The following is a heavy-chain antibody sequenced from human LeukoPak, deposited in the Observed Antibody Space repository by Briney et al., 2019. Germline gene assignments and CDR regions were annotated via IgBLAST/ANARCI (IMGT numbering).Heavy chain of an antibody. Sequence: GGSLRLSCAASGFTFSSFWMTWVRQAPGKGLEWVSYIRQDGSEKNYVDSVEGRFTISRDNAKKSLFMQMSSLRVEDTAVYYCARDMRGDGFDFWGQGTMVTVSS. D-gene: IGHD2-2*01. CDR3: ARDMRGDGFDF. CDR1: GFTFSSFW. V-gene: IGHV3-7*04. J-gene: IGHJ3*01. CDR2: IRQDGSEK.